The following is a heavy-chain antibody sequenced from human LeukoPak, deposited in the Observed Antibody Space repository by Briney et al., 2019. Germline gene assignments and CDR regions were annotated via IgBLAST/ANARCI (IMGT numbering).Heavy chain of an antibody. Sequence: SETLSLTRTVSCRSISNSSFYLGWIRQPPGKGLEWIGRFYYSGITYYNPSLKSRVTRFVETSKNQFSLRLCTAAPSDTAVYFCARRRSGTYYDYWGQGTLVTVSS. J-gene: IGHJ4*02. CDR2: FYYSGIT. V-gene: IGHV4-39*01. CDR1: CRSISNSSFY. CDR3: ARRRSGTYYDY. D-gene: IGHD1-26*01.